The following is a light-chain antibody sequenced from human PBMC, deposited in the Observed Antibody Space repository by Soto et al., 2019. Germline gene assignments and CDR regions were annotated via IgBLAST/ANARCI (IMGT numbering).Light chain of an antibody. J-gene: IGLJ2*01. Sequence: QSVLTQPASVSGSPGQSITISCTGTNSDVGDYNLVSWYQQHPDKAPKLMIFEVTYRPSGVSNRFSGSKSGNTASLTISGLQAEDEADYYCSSYTSGSAVIFGGGTKLTVL. CDR3: SSYTSGSAVI. CDR2: EVT. V-gene: IGLV2-14*01. CDR1: NSDVGDYNL.